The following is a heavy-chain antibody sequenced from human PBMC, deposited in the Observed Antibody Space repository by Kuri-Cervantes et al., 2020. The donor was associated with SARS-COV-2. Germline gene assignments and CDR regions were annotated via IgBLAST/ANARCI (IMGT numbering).Heavy chain of an antibody. CDR3: ARVYYYDSSGYYYAFDI. D-gene: IGHD3-22*01. CDR2: IYTSGST. CDR1: GGSISSHY. J-gene: IGHJ3*02. V-gene: IGHV4-4*07. Sequence: SETLSLTCTVSGGSISSHYWSWIRQPAGKGLEWIGRIYTSGSTNYNPSLKSRVTMSVDTSKNQFSLKLSSVTAADTAVYYCARVYYYDSSGYYYAFDIWGQGTMVTVSS.